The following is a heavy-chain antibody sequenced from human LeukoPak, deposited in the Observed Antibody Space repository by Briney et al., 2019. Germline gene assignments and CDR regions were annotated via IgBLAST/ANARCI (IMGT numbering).Heavy chain of an antibody. D-gene: IGHD5-18*01. CDR3: AIVYSYGPHDAFDI. CDR2: IYYSGST. CDR1: GGSISSGGYY. J-gene: IGHJ3*02. Sequence: QVQLQESGSGLVKPSQTLSLTCTVSGGSISSGGYYWSWIRQHTGKGLEWIGYIYYSGSTYYNPSLKSRVTISVDTSKNQFSLKLSSVTAADTAVYYCAIVYSYGPHDAFDIWGQGTMVTVSS. V-gene: IGHV4-31*03.